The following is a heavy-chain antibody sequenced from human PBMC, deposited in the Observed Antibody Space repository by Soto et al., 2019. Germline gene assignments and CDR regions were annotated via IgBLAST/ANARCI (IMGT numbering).Heavy chain of an antibody. CDR2: IIPIFGTA. Sequence: SVKVSCKSSGGTFSSYSISWVRQAPGQGLEWMGGIIPIFGTANYAQKFQGRVTITADESTSTAYMELSSLRSEDTAVYYCARLVVPAASRDVWGQGTTVTVSS. V-gene: IGHV1-69*13. CDR3: ARLVVPAASRDV. J-gene: IGHJ6*02. CDR1: GGTFSSYS. D-gene: IGHD2-2*01.